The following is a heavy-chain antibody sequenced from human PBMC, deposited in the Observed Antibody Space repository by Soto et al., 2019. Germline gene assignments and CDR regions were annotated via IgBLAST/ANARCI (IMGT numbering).Heavy chain of an antibody. Sequence: QVQLQESGPGLVKPSETLSLICSDSGGSISSHNWGWIRLPPGKGLEWIGYIRDSGDTSYNPSLNRRVTMSMDTCKREFALTLSSMTAADTAVYYCVRQGFGALHGVVDVWGQGTTVT. CDR2: IRDSGDT. J-gene: IGHJ6*01. CDR1: GGSISSHN. V-gene: IGHV4-59*11. CDR3: VRQGFGALHGVVDV. D-gene: IGHD3-16*01.